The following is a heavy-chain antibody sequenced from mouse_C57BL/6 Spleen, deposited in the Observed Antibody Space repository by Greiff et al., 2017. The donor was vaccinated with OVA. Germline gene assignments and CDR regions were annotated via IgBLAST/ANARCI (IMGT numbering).Heavy chain of an antibody. CDR3: ARSPYYDYDEGYAMDY. D-gene: IGHD2-4*01. J-gene: IGHJ4*01. V-gene: IGHV5-17*01. Sequence: EVQLVESGGGLVQPGGSMKLSCAASGFTFSDYGMHWVRQAPEKGLEWVAYISSGSSTIYYADTVKGRFTISRDNAKNTLFLQMTSLRSEDTAMYYCARSPYYDYDEGYAMDYWGQGTSVTVSS. CDR2: ISSGSSTI. CDR1: GFTFSDYG.